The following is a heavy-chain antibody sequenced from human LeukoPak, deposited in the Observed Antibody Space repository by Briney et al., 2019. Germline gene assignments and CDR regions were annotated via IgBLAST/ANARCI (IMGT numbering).Heavy chain of an antibody. CDR1: GDSISSGGYY. J-gene: IGHJ3*02. D-gene: IGHD6-19*01. V-gene: IGHV4-61*08. CDR3: ARTPSYSSGWPDAFDI. Sequence: SETLSLTCTVSGDSISSGGYYWSWIRQPPGKGLEWIGYIYYSGSTNYNPSLKSRVTISVDTSKNQFSLKLSSVTAADTAVYYCARTPSYSSGWPDAFDIWGQGTMVTVSS. CDR2: IYYSGST.